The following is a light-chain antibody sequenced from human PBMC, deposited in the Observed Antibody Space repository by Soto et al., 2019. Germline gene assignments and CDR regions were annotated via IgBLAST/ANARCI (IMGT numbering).Light chain of an antibody. CDR3: QQYNKWPQT. Sequence: EIMMTQSPATLSLSPGERATLSCRASQSFSSNLAWYQQKPGQAPRLLIYGASTRAAGILARFSGSGSGTEFTLTISSLQSEDFAVYYCQQYNKWPQTFGQGTKVDIK. CDR2: GAS. J-gene: IGKJ1*01. CDR1: QSFSSN. V-gene: IGKV3-15*01.